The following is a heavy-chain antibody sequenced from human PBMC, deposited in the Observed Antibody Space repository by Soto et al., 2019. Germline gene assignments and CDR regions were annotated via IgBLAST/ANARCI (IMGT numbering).Heavy chain of an antibody. D-gene: IGHD3-16*02. J-gene: IGHJ4*02. Sequence: SETLSLTCTVSGGSISSYYWSWIRQPPGKGLEWIGYIYYSGSTNYNPSLKSRVTISVDTSKNQFSLKLSSVTAADTAVYYCARHGAGAESYDYIWGSYRSYYFDYWGQGTLVTVSS. CDR3: ARHGAGAESYDYIWGSYRSYYFDY. V-gene: IGHV4-59*08. CDR1: GGSISSYY. CDR2: IYYSGST.